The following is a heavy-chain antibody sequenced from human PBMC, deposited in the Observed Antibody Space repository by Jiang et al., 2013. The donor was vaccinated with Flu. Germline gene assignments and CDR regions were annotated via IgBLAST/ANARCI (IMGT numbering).Heavy chain of an antibody. CDR2: IYPGDSDI. CDR3: ARSHYSSSPTSFDY. V-gene: IGHV5-51*01. D-gene: IGHD6-6*01. J-gene: IGHJ4*02. Sequence: IVWVRQMPGKGLEWMAIIYPGDSDIKYSPSFQGQVTISADESISTAFLQWSSLKASDSATYYCARSHYSSSPTSFDYWGQGTLLTVSS.